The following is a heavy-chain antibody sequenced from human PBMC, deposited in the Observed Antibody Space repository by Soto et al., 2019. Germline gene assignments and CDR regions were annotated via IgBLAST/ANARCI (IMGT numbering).Heavy chain of an antibody. Sequence: SETLSLTCTVSGGSISSYYWSWIRQPPGKGLEWIGYIYYSGSTNYNPSLKSRVTISVDTSKNQFSLKLSSVTAADTAVYYCARVTWLRDYYFDYWGQGTLVTVSS. CDR3: ARVTWLRDYYFDY. CDR2: IYYSGST. D-gene: IGHD5-12*01. J-gene: IGHJ4*02. V-gene: IGHV4-59*01. CDR1: GGSISSYY.